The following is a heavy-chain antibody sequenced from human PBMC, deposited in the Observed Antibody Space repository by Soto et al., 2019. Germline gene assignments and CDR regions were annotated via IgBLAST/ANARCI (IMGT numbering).Heavy chain of an antibody. CDR3: AKGGHIDF. V-gene: IGHV3-7*03. CDR2: IKDDGGET. Sequence: GGSLRLSCRASGFSFSTYWMSWVRQAPGKGLEWVANIKDDGGETYYVDSVKGRFTISRDNAKTSLYLQMNSLRAEDTAVYHCAKGGHIDFCGQGTLVTVS. J-gene: IGHJ4*02. CDR1: GFSFSTYW. D-gene: IGHD3-16*01.